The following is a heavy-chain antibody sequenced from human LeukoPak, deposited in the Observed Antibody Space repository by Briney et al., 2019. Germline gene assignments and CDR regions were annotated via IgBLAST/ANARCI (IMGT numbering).Heavy chain of an antibody. CDR1: GYTFTSYG. D-gene: IGHD3-22*01. Sequence: ASVKVSCKASGYTFTSYGISWVRQAPGQGLEWMGWISAYNGNTNYAQKLQGRVTMTTDTSTSTAYKELRSLRSDDTAVYYCARDFSTMIVGHAFDIWGQGTMVTVSS. J-gene: IGHJ3*02. V-gene: IGHV1-18*01. CDR3: ARDFSTMIVGHAFDI. CDR2: ISAYNGNT.